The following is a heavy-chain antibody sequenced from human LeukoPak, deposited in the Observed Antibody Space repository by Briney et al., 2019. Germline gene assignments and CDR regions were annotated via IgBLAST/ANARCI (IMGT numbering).Heavy chain of an antibody. D-gene: IGHD5-12*01. Sequence: SETLSLTCTVSGGSIRSDRHYWGWVRQTPGKGLEWIGSIHYSGRASYNPSFRSRLTMSVDTSKSQFSLTLTSVTAADTAVYYCARFSGYDYRSDYWGQGTLVTVSS. V-gene: IGHV4-39*07. CDR2: IHYSGRA. J-gene: IGHJ4*02. CDR3: ARFSGYDYRSDY. CDR1: GGSIRSDRHY.